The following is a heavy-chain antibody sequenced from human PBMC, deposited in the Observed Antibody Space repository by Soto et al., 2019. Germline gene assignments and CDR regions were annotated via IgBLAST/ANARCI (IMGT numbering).Heavy chain of an antibody. Sequence: SVKVSCKASGFTFTSSAVQWVRQARGQRLEWIGWIVVGSGNTNYAQKFQERVTMTRDTSTSTAYMELSSLRSEDTAVYYCAGEELDDNSGNYYVFIYWGQGTLVTVSS. CDR2: IVVGSGNT. V-gene: IGHV1-58*01. CDR1: GFTFTSSA. D-gene: IGHD3-22*01. J-gene: IGHJ4*02. CDR3: AGEELDDNSGNYYVFIY.